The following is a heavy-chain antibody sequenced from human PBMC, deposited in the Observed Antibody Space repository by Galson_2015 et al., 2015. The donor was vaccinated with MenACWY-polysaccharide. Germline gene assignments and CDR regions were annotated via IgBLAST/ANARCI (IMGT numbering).Heavy chain of an antibody. J-gene: IGHJ6*03. CDR2: ISITSSAI. CDR1: GFTFSSYS. Sequence: SLRLSCAASGFTFSSYSMNWVRQAPGKGLEWISYISITSSAIYYADSVKGRFTISRDNAKNSLYLQMNSLRDEDTAVYYCARGPDYYYYMDVWGKGTTVTVSS. CDR3: ARGPDYYYYMDV. V-gene: IGHV3-48*02.